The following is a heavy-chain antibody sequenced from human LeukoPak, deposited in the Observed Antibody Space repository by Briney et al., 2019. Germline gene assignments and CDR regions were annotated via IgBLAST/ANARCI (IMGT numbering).Heavy chain of an antibody. CDR3: ASNFYDVGGYYYRTPVQY. D-gene: IGHD3-22*01. Sequence: GGSLRLSCSASGFTFSSYAMHWVRQAPGKGLEYVSAISSNGGSTYYADSVKGRFTISRDNSKNTLYLQMRSLRPEDTAVYYCASNFYDVGGYYYRTPVQYWGQGTPVTVSS. V-gene: IGHV3-64*04. CDR1: GFTFSSYA. CDR2: ISSNGGST. J-gene: IGHJ4*02.